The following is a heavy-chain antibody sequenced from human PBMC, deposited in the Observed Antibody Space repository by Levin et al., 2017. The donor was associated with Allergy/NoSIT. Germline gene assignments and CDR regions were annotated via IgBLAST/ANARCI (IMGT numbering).Heavy chain of an antibody. Sequence: AGGSLRLSCAASGFSLSYAWMSWVRQAPGKGLEWVGRIKSKTDGGTTDYAAPVKGRFTISRDDSKNTLYLQMNSLKTEDTAVYYCATDGLIVGASLDYWGQGTLVTVSS. CDR2: IKSKTDGGTT. CDR1: GFSLSYAW. D-gene: IGHD1-26*01. V-gene: IGHV3-15*01. J-gene: IGHJ4*02. CDR3: ATDGLIVGASLDY.